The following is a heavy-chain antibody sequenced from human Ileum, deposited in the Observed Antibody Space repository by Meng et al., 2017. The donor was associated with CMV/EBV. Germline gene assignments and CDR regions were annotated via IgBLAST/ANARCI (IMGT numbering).Heavy chain of an antibody. Sequence: PCRTSGYPFATYAIHWVRQAPGQRLEWMAWINLGNDNIKYSQRFQGRVTITKDMSASTAYMELSSLTSEDTAVYYCARVRGGWWFDFWGQGTLVTVSS. J-gene: IGHJ4*02. CDR2: INLGNDNI. CDR3: ARVRGGWWFDF. V-gene: IGHV1-3*01. D-gene: IGHD6-19*01. CDR1: GYPFATYA.